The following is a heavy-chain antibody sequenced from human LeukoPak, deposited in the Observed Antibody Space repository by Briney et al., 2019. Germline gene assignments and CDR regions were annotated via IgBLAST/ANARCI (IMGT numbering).Heavy chain of an antibody. J-gene: IGHJ4*02. Sequence: ASVKVSCKASGYTFISYGISWVRQAPGQGLEWRGWISAYNGNTNYAQKFQGRVTMTPATSTSTAYMELRSLRSDDTAVSYCARGEVAGSYGIAFDYWGQGTLVTVSS. CDR3: ARGEVAGSYGIAFDY. CDR1: GYTFISYG. CDR2: ISAYNGNT. D-gene: IGHD1-26*01. V-gene: IGHV1-18*01.